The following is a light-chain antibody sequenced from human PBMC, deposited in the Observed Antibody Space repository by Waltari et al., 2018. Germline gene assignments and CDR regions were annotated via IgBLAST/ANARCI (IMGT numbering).Light chain of an antibody. V-gene: IGLV2-14*03. CDR3: NSYTSGSSL. CDR2: DVS. CDR1: SSDVGGYGY. Sequence: QSALTQPASVSGSPGQAITISRTGTSSDVGGYGYVSWYQQHPGQAPKLIIYDVSNRPSGFSSRFAASKFGDTASRTISGLQADDEADYYCNSYTSGSSLFGGGTRLTVL. J-gene: IGLJ2*01.